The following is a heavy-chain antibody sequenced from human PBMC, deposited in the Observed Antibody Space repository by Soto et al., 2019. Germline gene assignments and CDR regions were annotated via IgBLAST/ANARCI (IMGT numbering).Heavy chain of an antibody. CDR3: ARGTKQLVYNWFDP. J-gene: IGHJ5*02. CDR1: GGSISSGDYY. D-gene: IGHD6-13*01. Sequence: SETLSLTCTVSGGSISSGDYYWSWIRQPPGKGLEWIGYIYYSGSTYYNPSLKSRVTISVDTSKNQFSLKLSSVTAADTAVYYCARGTKQLVYNWFDPWGQGTLVTVSS. V-gene: IGHV4-30-4*01. CDR2: IYYSGST.